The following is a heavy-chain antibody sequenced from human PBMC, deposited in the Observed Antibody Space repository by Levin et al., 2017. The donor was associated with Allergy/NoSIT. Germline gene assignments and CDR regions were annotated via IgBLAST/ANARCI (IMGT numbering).Heavy chain of an antibody. D-gene: IGHD2-15*01. V-gene: IGHV3-23*01. Sequence: GGSLRLSCATSGFNFSTYAMNWVRKAPGKGLEWVSTISSDGARTYYADSVKGRFTISRDSFKNTVFLQMNSLRAEDTAVDYCAKGGNVVVAATRGYWGQGTLVTVSS. J-gene: IGHJ4*02. CDR3: AKGGNVVVAATRGY. CDR2: ISSDGART. CDR1: GFNFSTYA.